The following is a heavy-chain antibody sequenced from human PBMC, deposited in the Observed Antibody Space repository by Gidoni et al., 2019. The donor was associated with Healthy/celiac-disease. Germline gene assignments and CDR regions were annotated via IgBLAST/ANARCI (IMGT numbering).Heavy chain of an antibody. CDR1: GFPFSSYA. CDR2: ISGSGGST. D-gene: IGHD6-19*01. Sequence: EVQLLESGGGLVQPGGSLGLSCAASGFPFSSYAMSWVRQGPGKGLEWVSAISGSGGSTYYADSVKGRFTISRDNSKNTLYLQMNSLRAEDTAVYYCAKHSSGSSRAVADPDYWGQGTLVTVSS. J-gene: IGHJ4*02. V-gene: IGHV3-23*01. CDR3: AKHSSGSSRAVADPDY.